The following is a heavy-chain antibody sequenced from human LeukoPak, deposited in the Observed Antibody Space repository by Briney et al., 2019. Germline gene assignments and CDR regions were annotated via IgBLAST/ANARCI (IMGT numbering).Heavy chain of an antibody. V-gene: IGHV4-59*01. CDR3: ARALGSSWYFYMGSHYYFDY. J-gene: IGHJ4*02. CDR1: GGSISSYY. CDR2: IYYSGST. D-gene: IGHD6-13*01. Sequence: SETLSLTCTVSGGSISSYYWSWIRQPPGKGLERIGYIYYSGSTNYNPSLKSRVTISVDTSKNQFSLKLSSVTAADTAVYYCARALGSSWYFYMGSHYYFDYWGQGTLVTVSS.